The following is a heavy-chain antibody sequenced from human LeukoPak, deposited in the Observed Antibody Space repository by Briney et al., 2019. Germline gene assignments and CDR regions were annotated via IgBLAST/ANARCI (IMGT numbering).Heavy chain of an antibody. CDR2: MDPNNGNT. CDR3: ARGRNIYYDYLWGNFRLDY. CDR1: GYTFPSYD. V-gene: IGHV1-8*01. D-gene: IGHD3-16*02. J-gene: IGHJ4*02. Sequence: ASVKVSCKASGYTFPSYDITWVRQAPGQGLEWMGWMDPNNGNTDYAQKFQGRVTMTRTTSISTAYMELSSLRSEDTAVYYCARGRNIYYDYLWGNFRLDYWGQGTLVTVSS.